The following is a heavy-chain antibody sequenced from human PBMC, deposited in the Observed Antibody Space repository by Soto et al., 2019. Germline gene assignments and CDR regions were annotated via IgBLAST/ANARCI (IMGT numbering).Heavy chain of an antibody. CDR1: GFDFSDYS. D-gene: IGHD4-17*01. CDR2: LTTTTSTYI. J-gene: IGHJ4*02. CDR3: ARGERVGDPMFDY. V-gene: IGHV3-21*01. Sequence: EVQLVESGGGLVKPGGSLRLSCVASGFDFSDYSINWVRQVPGKGLEWVSSLTTTTSTYIHYADSVTGRFTIFRDSTKNSGCLQMDSLKAEDTAIYYCARGERVGDPMFDYWGQGTLVTVSS.